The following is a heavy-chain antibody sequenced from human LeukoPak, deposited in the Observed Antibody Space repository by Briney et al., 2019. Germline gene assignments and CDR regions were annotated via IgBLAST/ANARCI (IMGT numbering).Heavy chain of an antibody. CDR3: ASRCSVGGTCAFDY. Sequence: GESLKITCKGSGYSFTTYWIGWVRQMPGKGLEWMGIIYPGDSDTRYSPSFQGQVTISADKSTSTAYLQWSSLKASDTAMYYCASRCSVGGTCAFDYWGQGTLVTVSS. CDR1: GYSFTTYW. D-gene: IGHD2-15*01. J-gene: IGHJ4*02. V-gene: IGHV5-51*01. CDR2: IYPGDSDT.